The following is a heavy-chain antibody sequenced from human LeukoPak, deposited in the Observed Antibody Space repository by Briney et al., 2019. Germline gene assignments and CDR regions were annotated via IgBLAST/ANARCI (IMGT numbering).Heavy chain of an antibody. Sequence: ASVKVSCKASGGTFSSYAISWVRQAPGQGLEWMGRIIPILGIANYAQKFQGRVTITADKSTSTAYVELSSLRSEDTAVYYCARSLLGGYGRPVTTHYFDYWGQGTLVTVSS. V-gene: IGHV1-69*04. CDR3: ARSLLGGYGRPVTTHYFDY. J-gene: IGHJ4*02. CDR1: GGTFSSYA. CDR2: IIPILGIA. D-gene: IGHD3-16*01.